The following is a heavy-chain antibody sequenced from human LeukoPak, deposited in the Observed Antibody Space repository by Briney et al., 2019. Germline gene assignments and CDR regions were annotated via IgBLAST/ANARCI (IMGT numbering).Heavy chain of an antibody. CDR1: GYTFTSYG. D-gene: IGHD3-22*01. CDR3: ARGRNPDYYDSSGYYFY. CDR2: ISAYNGNT. Sequence: GASVKVSCKASGYTFTSYGISWVRQAPGQGLEWMGWISAYNGNTNYAQKLQGRVTMTTDTSTSTAYMELRSLRSDDTAVYYCARGRNPDYYDSSGYYFYWGQGTLVTVSS. V-gene: IGHV1-18*01. J-gene: IGHJ4*02.